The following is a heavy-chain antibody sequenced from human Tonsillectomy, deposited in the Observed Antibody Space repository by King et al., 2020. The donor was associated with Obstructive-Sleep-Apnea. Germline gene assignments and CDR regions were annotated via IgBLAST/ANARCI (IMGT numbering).Heavy chain of an antibody. Sequence: EVQLVESGGGLVQPGGSLRLSCSASGLTFSSYAMTWVRQAPGKGLECVSGISGSGSNTYYADSVKGRFTISRDNSKNTVFLQMTSLRVEDTAVYYCAKTSFLLIWFGDLFDDFENWGRGTMVTVSS. CDR1: GLTFSSYA. CDR3: AKTSFLLIWFGDLFDDFEN. J-gene: IGHJ3*02. V-gene: IGHV3-23*04. D-gene: IGHD3-10*01. CDR2: ISGSGSNT.